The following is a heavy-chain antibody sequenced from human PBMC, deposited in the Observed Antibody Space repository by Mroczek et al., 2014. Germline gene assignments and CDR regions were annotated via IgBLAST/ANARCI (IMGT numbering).Heavy chain of an antibody. Sequence: EVQLLESGGGLVQPGGSLRLSCAASGFTFSSYAMSWVRQAPGKGLEWVSAISGSGGSTYYADSVKGRFTISRDNSKNTLYLQMNSLRAEDTAVYYCAKAMGGKDDAKYYYDSSGYYPTDPWGQGTPGHRLL. CDR1: GFTFSSYA. J-gene: IGHJ5*02. V-gene: IGHV3-23*01. CDR2: ISGSGGST. D-gene: IGHD3-22*01. CDR3: AKAMGGKDDAKYYYDSSGYYPTDP.